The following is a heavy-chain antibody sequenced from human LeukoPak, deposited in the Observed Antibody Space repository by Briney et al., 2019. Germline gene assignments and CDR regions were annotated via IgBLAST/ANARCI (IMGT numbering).Heavy chain of an antibody. Sequence: GGSLRLSCAASGFTFSSYWMHWVRQAPGKGLVWVSRINSDGSSTSYADSVKGRYTISRDNAKNSLYLQMNSLRAEDTAVYYCAELGITMIGGVWGKGTTVTISS. CDR1: GFTFSSYW. CDR2: INSDGSST. V-gene: IGHV3-74*01. CDR3: AELGITMIGGV. J-gene: IGHJ6*04. D-gene: IGHD3-10*02.